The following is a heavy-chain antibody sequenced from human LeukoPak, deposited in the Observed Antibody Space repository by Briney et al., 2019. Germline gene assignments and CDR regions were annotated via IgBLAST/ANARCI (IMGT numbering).Heavy chain of an antibody. V-gene: IGHV4-34*01. J-gene: IGHJ3*02. Sequence: KASGTLSLTCVVYGGSFSGYYWCGIREPPGKGLEWIGQINHSGSTNYNPSLKRRVTISLDTSKNQFSLKLSSVTAADTAVYYCAKYGPVPAAMGTYAFDIWGQGTMVTVSS. CDR1: GGSFSGYY. D-gene: IGHD2-2*01. CDR2: INHSGST. CDR3: AKYGPVPAAMGTYAFDI.